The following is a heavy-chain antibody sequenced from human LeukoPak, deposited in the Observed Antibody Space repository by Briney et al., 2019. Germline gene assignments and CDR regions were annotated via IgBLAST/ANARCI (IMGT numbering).Heavy chain of an antibody. CDR1: GYTFTSYD. CDR3: ARGGGKDGYNFY. V-gene: IGHV1-8*01. Sequence: ALVKVSCKASGYTFTSYDINWVRQATGQGLEWMGWMNPNSGNTGYAQKFQGRVTMTRNTSISTAYMELSSLRSEDTAVYYCARGGGKDGYNFYWGQGTLVTVSS. CDR2: MNPNSGNT. D-gene: IGHD5-24*01. J-gene: IGHJ4*02.